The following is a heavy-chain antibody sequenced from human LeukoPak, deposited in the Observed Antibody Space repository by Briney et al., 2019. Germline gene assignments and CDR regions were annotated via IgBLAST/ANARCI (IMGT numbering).Heavy chain of an antibody. D-gene: IGHD3-22*01. CDR1: GYTLTHFG. V-gene: IGHV1-18*01. J-gene: IGHJ4*02. CDR2: ISPYNGNT. Sequence: ASVNVSHKASGYTLTHFGVRGVRQAPGQALEWLGLISPYNGNTYSAQKFQGRVTMTTDTPTNTAYMDLRMLRYDDTAMYNCARYSILSYYSDGSAYHGFDVWGQGTLVTVSS. CDR3: ARYSILSYYSDGSAYHGFDV.